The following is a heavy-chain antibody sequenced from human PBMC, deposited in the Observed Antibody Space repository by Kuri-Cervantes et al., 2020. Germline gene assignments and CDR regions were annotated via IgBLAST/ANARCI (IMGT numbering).Heavy chain of an antibody. V-gene: IGHV3-73*01. CDR1: GFAFSGSA. CDR3: AKVAVDWSLNYYYGMDV. CDR2: IRSKANNYAT. D-gene: IGHD2-15*01. Sequence: GGSLRLSCAASGFAFSGSAMHWVRQASGKGLEWVGRIRSKANNYATAYAASVKGRFTISRDDSKNTAYLQMNSLKTEDTAVYYCAKVAVDWSLNYYYGMDVWGQGTTVTDSS. J-gene: IGHJ6*02.